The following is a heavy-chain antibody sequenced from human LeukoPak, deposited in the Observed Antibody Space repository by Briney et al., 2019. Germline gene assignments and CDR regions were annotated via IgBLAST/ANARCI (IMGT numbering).Heavy chain of an antibody. D-gene: IGHD3-22*01. CDR2: INPNSRDT. J-gene: IGHJ4*02. V-gene: IGHV1-2*02. CDR3: ARDLHYYDSSGLFDY. CDR1: GYTFTDYY. Sequence: ASVKVSCKASGYTFTDYYMHWVRQAPGQGLEWMGWINPNSRDTNYAQKFQGRVTMTRDTSISTAYMELSRLRSDDTAVYYCARDLHYYDSSGLFDYWGQGTLVTVSS.